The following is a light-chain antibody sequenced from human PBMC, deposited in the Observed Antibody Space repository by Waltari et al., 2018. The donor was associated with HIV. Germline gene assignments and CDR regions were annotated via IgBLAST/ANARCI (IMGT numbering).Light chain of an antibody. J-gene: IGLJ3*02. CDR1: DLGSES. CDR3: QVWDSTSDHVV. CDR2: YDS. Sequence: SSVLTQPPSVSLPPGQTANITCEGKDLGSESVHQYKQKPGQAPVLVIFYDSDRPSGIAQRFSGSNSGNTATLTITRVGAGDEADYYCQVWDSTSDHVVFGGGTTLTVL. V-gene: IGLV3-21*04.